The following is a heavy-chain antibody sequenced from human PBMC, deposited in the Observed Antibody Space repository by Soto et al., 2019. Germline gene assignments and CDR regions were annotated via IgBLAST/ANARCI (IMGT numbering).Heavy chain of an antibody. Sequence: NPSETLSLTCTVSGGSISSFYWSWIRQPAGKGLEWIGRIYSGGRNNYNPSLKSRVTMSVDTSKKQFSLKLRSVTAADTAVYYCVRDGTKTLRDWFDPWGQGISVTVSS. CDR1: GGSISSFY. CDR3: VRDGTKTLRDWFDP. V-gene: IGHV4-4*07. CDR2: IYSGGRN. D-gene: IGHD1-1*01. J-gene: IGHJ5*02.